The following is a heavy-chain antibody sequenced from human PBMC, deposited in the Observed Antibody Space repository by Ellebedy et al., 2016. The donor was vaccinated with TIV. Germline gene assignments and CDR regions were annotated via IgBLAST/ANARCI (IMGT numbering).Heavy chain of an antibody. J-gene: IGHJ3*01. CDR2: IYYSGST. CDR3: ARGQVAAAGFIF. V-gene: IGHV4-59*01. CDR1: GGSISSYY. D-gene: IGHD6-13*01. Sequence: GSLRLSXTVSGGSISSYYWSWIRQPPGKGLEWIGYIYYSGSTNYNPSLKSRVTISVDTSKNQFSLKLSSVTAADTAVYYCARGQVAAAGFIFWGQGTMVTVSS.